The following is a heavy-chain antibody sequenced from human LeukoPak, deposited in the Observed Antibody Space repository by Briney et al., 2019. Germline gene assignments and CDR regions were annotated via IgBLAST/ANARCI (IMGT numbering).Heavy chain of an antibody. Sequence: ASVNVSCKASGYTFTGYYMHWVRQAPGQGLEWMGWISAYNGNTNYAQKLQGRVTMTTDTSTSTAYMELRSLRSDDTAVYYCARDFTYSSGQTDYWGQGTLVTVSS. CDR1: GYTFTGYY. CDR3: ARDFTYSSGQTDY. D-gene: IGHD6-19*01. V-gene: IGHV1-18*04. J-gene: IGHJ4*02. CDR2: ISAYNGNT.